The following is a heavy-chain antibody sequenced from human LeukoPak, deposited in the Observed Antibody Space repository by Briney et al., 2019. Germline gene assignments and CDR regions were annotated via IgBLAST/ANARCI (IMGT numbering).Heavy chain of an antibody. D-gene: IGHD3-10*01. CDR1: GFTFSSYG. CDR2: ISYDGSNK. J-gene: IGHJ4*02. V-gene: IGHV3-30*18. Sequence: QAGGSLRLSCAASGFTFSSYGMHWVRQAPGKGLEWVAVISYDGSNKYYADSVKGRFTISRDNSKNTLYLQMNSLRAEDTAVYYCAKDLRGSGSYPYYWGQGALVTVSS. CDR3: AKDLRGSGSYPYY.